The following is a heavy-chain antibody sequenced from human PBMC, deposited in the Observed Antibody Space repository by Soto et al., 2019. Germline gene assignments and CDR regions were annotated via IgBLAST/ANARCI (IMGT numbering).Heavy chain of an antibody. J-gene: IGHJ5*02. CDR2: INSSGINT. CDR3: AKGTYCTSLGCHWTSWFDP. Sequence: PGGSLRLSCAASGFTFNNYAMNWVRQAPGKGLEWVSNINSSGINTYYADSVKGRFTISRDNSKQTLYLQMNSLRAEDTAIYYCAKGTYCTSLGCHWTSWFDPWGQGTLVTVPQ. CDR1: GFTFNNYA. V-gene: IGHV3-23*01. D-gene: IGHD2-8*01.